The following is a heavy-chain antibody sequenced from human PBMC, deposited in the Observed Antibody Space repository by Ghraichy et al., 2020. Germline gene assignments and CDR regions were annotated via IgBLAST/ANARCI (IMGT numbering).Heavy chain of an antibody. CDR3: AREGDESGRWEFGY. CDR2: LYYSGST. V-gene: IGHV4-59*01. Sequence: ESLNISCTVSGGSISSYFWSWIRQPPGKGLEWIGYLYYSGSTDYNPSLKSRVIISVDTSKNQFSLKLHSVTAADTAVYYCAREGDESGRWEFGYWGQGTLVTVSS. J-gene: IGHJ4*02. D-gene: IGHD1-26*01. CDR1: GGSISSYF.